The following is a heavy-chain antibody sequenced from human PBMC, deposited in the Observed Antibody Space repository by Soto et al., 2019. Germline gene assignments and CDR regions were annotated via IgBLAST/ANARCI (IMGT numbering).Heavy chain of an antibody. Sequence: EVQLVESGGGLVKPGGSLRLSCAASGFSFSSYTMNWVRQAPGKGLEWVSSIRGSSTFISYADSLQGRFTISRDNAKNSLFLQMNALRAEDTAVYYCVRVLGGGWVDYWGQGTLVSVSS. CDR2: IRGSSTFI. CDR1: GFSFSSYT. J-gene: IGHJ4*02. CDR3: VRVLGGGWVDY. V-gene: IGHV3-21*02. D-gene: IGHD6-19*01.